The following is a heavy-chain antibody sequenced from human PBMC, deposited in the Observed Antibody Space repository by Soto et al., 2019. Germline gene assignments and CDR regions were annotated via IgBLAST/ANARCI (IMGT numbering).Heavy chain of an antibody. Sequence: QVQLVESGGGVVQPGRSLRLSCAASGFAFRSYAMHWVRQAPGKGLEWVAIISYDASNKYYADSVKGRFTISRDKSKNTLYLQMNSLRAEDTAVYYCARGYSSSSAAFDYWGQGTLVTVSS. D-gene: IGHD6-13*01. CDR1: GFAFRSYA. CDR3: ARGYSSSSAAFDY. V-gene: IGHV3-30-3*01. CDR2: ISYDASNK. J-gene: IGHJ4*02.